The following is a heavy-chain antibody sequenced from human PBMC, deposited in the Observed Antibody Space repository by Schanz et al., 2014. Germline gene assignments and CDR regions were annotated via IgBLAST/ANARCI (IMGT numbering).Heavy chain of an antibody. CDR3: AKSSTYYGSGSFPSNAYGMDV. CDR2: IGGSGGTT. V-gene: IGHV3-23*04. CDR1: GFTFSYYG. J-gene: IGHJ6*02. Sequence: EVQLVESGGCLVQPGGSLRLSCAASGFTFSYYGMTWVRQAPGKGLEWVSTIGGSGGTTYYADSVRGRFTISRDNSNTTMFLHINTLSAEDNAVYYCAKSSTYYGSGSFPSNAYGMDVWGQGTAVTVSS. D-gene: IGHD3-10*01.